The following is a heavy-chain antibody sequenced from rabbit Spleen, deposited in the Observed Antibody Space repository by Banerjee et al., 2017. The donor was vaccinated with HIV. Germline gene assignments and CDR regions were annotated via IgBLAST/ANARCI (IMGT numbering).Heavy chain of an antibody. V-gene: IGHV1S40*01. CDR1: GFSFSSSYY. CDR2: IYPDSSGST. J-gene: IGHJ4*01. Sequence: QSLEESGGDLVKPGASLTLTCTASGFSFSSSYYICWVRQAPGKGLEWIGCIYPDSSGSTAYASWAKGRLTISKTSSTTVTLQMTSLTAADTATYFCARGSAAMTMVITGYYLNLWGPGTLGHRL. CDR3: ARGSAAMTMVITGYYLNL. D-gene: IGHD2-1*01.